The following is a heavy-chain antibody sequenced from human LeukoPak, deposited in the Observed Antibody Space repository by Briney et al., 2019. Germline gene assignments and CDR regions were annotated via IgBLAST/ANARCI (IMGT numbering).Heavy chain of an antibody. CDR2: IYYSGST. CDR1: GGSSSNYY. Sequence: MASETLSLTCTVSGGSSSNYYWSWIRQPPGKGLEWIGYIYYSGSTRYNPSLKSRVTISVDTSKNQFSLKLSSVTAADTAVYYCARVGILRFPSNWFDPWGQGTLVTVSS. CDR3: ARVGILRFPSNWFDP. J-gene: IGHJ5*02. V-gene: IGHV4-59*01. D-gene: IGHD3-3*01.